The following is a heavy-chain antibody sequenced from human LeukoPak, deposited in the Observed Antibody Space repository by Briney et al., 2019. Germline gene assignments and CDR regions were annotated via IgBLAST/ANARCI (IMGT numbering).Heavy chain of an antibody. Sequence: SETLSLTCAVSGGSISSSNWWSWVRPPPGKGLEWIGEIYHSGSTYYNPSLKSRVSISVDTSKNQFSLKLSSVTAADTAVYYCARPQVPLYYDISPHDAFDIWGQGTMVTVSS. CDR1: GGSISSSNW. J-gene: IGHJ3*02. CDR3: ARPQVPLYYDISPHDAFDI. V-gene: IGHV4-4*02. D-gene: IGHD3-9*01. CDR2: IYHSGST.